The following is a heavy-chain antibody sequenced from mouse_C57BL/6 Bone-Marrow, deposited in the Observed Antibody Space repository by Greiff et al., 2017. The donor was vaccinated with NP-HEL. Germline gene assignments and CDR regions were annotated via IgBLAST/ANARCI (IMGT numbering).Heavy chain of an antibody. J-gene: IGHJ4*01. Sequence: EVQLQQSGPELVKPGASVKISCKASGYTFTDYYMNWVKQSHGKSLEWIGDINPKNGGTSYNQKFKGKATLTVDKSSSTAYMELRSLTSEDSAVYYCARPSYGEYAMDYWGKGTSVTVSS. V-gene: IGHV1-26*01. CDR1: GYTFTDYY. CDR2: INPKNGGT. CDR3: ARPSYGEYAMDY. D-gene: IGHD1-1*01.